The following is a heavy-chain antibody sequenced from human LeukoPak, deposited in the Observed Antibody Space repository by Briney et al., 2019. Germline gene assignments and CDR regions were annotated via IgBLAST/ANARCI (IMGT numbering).Heavy chain of an antibody. CDR3: AKDYYDTSGSTHFFDY. CDR1: GFTFYSYA. D-gene: IGHD3-22*01. Sequence: PGGSLRLSCAASGFTFYSYAMTWVRQAPGKGLEWVSVISGSSSRILYADSVKGRFTISRDNSKNTLYLQTNSLRAEDTALYYCAKDYYDTSGSTHFFDYWGQGTLVTVSP. CDR2: ISGSSSRI. J-gene: IGHJ4*02. V-gene: IGHV3-23*01.